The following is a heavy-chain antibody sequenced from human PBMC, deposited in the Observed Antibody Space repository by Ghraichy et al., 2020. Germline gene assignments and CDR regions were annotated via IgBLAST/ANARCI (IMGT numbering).Heavy chain of an antibody. CDR3: ARGALGAFGI. CDR2: IYYSGST. J-gene: IGHJ3*02. D-gene: IGHD3-16*01. CDR1: GGSISSSSYY. Sequence: SETLSLTCTVSGGSISSSSYYWGWIRQPPGKGLEWIGSIYYSGSTYYNPSLKSRVTISVDTSKNQFSLKLSSVTAADTAVYYCARGALGAFGIWGQGTMVTVSS. V-gene: IGHV4-39*01.